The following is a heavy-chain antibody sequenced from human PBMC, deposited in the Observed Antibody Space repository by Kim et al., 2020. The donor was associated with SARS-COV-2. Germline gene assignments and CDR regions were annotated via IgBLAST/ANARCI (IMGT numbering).Heavy chain of an antibody. CDR2: T. Sequence: TSYNPTRKRQVTISIDTSKKQFSLKMVSVTAVDTAVYYCARGAVTNGGFDYWGQGTLVTVSS. V-gene: IGHV4-59*09. CDR3: ARGAVTNGGFDY. D-gene: IGHD4-17*01. J-gene: IGHJ4*02.